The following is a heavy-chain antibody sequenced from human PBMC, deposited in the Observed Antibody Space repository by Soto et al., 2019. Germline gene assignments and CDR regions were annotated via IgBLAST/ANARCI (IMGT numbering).Heavy chain of an antibody. D-gene: IGHD5-18*01. J-gene: IGHJ3*02. CDR3: AKPLAGDNYGYAFDI. CDR1: QFTFSNYG. Sequence: EVRLLESGGGLVQRGGSLRLSCAASQFTFSNYGMNWVRQAPGKGLEWVSGISGSGRSTYYADSVKGRFTVSRDDSKSTLYLQMNSLRVEDTAVYYCAKPLAGDNYGYAFDIWGQGTMVTVSS. V-gene: IGHV3-23*01. CDR2: ISGSGRST.